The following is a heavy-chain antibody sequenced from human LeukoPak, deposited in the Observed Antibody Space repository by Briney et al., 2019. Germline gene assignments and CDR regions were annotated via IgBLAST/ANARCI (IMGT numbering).Heavy chain of an antibody. CDR2: ISYDGSNK. J-gene: IGHJ4*02. Sequence: GGSLRLSCAASGFTFSSYGMHWVRQAPGKGLEWVAVISYDGSNKYYADSVKGRSTISGDNSKNTLYLQMNSLRAEDTAVYYCAKDGGVLRYFDWLPHFDYWGQGTLVTVSS. D-gene: IGHD3-9*01. CDR3: AKDGGVLRYFDWLPHFDY. V-gene: IGHV3-30*18. CDR1: GFTFSSYG.